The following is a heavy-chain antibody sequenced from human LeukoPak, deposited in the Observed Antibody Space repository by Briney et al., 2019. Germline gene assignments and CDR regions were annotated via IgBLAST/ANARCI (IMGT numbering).Heavy chain of an antibody. CDR2: VSVYDGKT. V-gene: IGHV1-18*01. J-gene: IGHJ4*02. Sequence: ASVKVSCKTDGYTFNNFGISWVRRAPGQGLEWLGWVSVYDGKTNYAQTVQDRVTMTTDTSTGTAYMDLRSLRSDDTAIYYCARLDYASGSYYSAPLDHWGQGTLVTVSS. CDR1: GYTFNNFG. CDR3: ARLDYASGSYYSAPLDH. D-gene: IGHD3-10*01.